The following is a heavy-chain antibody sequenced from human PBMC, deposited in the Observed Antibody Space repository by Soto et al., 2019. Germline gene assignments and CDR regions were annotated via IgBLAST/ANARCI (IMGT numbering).Heavy chain of an antibody. CDR3: ARQLWFGNYYFDY. CDR2: IYYTGST. V-gene: IGHV4-39*02. Sequence: QLQLQESGPGLVKPSETQSLTCTVSGGFISSSSYYWAWIRQPPGKGLEWIASIYYTGSTYYNPSLQSRVTISVDPSRNHFSLKLSSVTAADTAVYYCARQLWFGNYYFDYWGQGALVTVSS. J-gene: IGHJ4*02. D-gene: IGHD3-10*01. CDR1: GGFISSSSYY.